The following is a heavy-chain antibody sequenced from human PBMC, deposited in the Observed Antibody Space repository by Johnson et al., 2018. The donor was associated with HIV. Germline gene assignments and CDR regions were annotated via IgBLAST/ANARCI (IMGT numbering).Heavy chain of an antibody. V-gene: IGHV3-30*14. Sequence: HVQLVESGGGVVQPGRSLRLSCAASGFTFSSYAMHWVRQAPGKGLEWVAVISYDGSDKYYADSVKGRFTIYRDNSNNMVYLPRDSLRPEDTAVYYCAKSLGQPRVVVDSFDITGQGTMVTVSS. CDR1: GFTFSSYA. D-gene: IGHD2-15*01. CDR2: ISYDGSDK. CDR3: AKSLGQPRVVVDSFDI. J-gene: IGHJ3*02.